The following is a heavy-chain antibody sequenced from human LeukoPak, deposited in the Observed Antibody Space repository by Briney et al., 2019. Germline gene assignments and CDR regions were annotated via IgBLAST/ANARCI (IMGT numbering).Heavy chain of an antibody. V-gene: IGHV1-18*01. CDR3: ARDRLDSFDI. CDR2: ISAYNGRT. Sequence: GASVKVSCKASGYTFTSYGISWVRQAPGQGLEWMDGISAYNGRTNYAQKHQGRVTMTTDTSTSTDYLDLRSLRSDATVVYYCARDRLDSFDIWGQGTMVTVSS. J-gene: IGHJ3*02. CDR1: GYTFTSYG.